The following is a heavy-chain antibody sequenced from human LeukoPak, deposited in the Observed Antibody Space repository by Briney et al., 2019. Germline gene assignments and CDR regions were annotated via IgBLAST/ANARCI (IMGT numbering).Heavy chain of an antibody. J-gene: IGHJ4*02. CDR1: GYSFTSYW. CDR3: ARCSPQKMYQLDY. Sequence: GESLKISCKGSGYSFTSYWIGWVRQMPGKGLEWMGIIYPGDSDTRYSPSFQGQVTISADKSISTAYLQWSSLKASDTAMYYRARCSPQKMYQLDYWGQGTLVTVSS. CDR2: IYPGDSDT. V-gene: IGHV5-51*01. D-gene: IGHD2-2*01.